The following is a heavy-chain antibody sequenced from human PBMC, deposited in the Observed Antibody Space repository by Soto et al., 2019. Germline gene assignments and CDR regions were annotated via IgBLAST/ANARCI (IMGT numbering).Heavy chain of an antibody. Sequence: QVQLQESGPGLVKPSGTLSLTCNVSGDSISSSNWWSWVRQPPGKGLAWIGEIYHMGSTNYNPSLKSRVIISVDKSKNQFFIKLTSVTAADTAVYFCARGERQQQRDYWGQGTLVTVSS. CDR3: ARGERQQQRDY. D-gene: IGHD6-13*01. CDR1: GDSISSSNW. V-gene: IGHV4-4*02. J-gene: IGHJ4*02. CDR2: IYHMGST.